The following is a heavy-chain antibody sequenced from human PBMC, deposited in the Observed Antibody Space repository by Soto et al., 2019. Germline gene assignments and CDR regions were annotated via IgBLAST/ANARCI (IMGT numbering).Heavy chain of an antibody. Sequence: EVQLLESGGGLVPPGGSLRLSCAASGFTLRRSAMSWVRQAPGQGLEWVSAVSGSGDSTYYADSVKGRFTISRHTSKNTLYLQMSGLRAEDTAVYYCAKGGDYNFWSGYSHGDAFAVWGQGTMVTDSS. D-gene: IGHD3-3*01. J-gene: IGHJ3*01. CDR2: VSGSGDST. CDR3: AKGGDYNFWSGYSHGDAFAV. V-gene: IGHV3-23*01. CDR1: GFTLRRSA.